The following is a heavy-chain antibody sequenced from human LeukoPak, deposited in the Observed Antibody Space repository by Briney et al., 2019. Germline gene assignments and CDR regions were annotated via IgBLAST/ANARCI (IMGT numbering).Heavy chain of an antibody. V-gene: IGHV3-7*01. Sequence: QAGGSLRLSCAASGFTFSSYWMGWVRQAPGKGLEWVANIKQDGSEKYYVDSVKGRFTISRDNAKNSLYLQMNSLRAEDTAVYYCAREAARGYSYGSGGAFDIWGQGTMVTVSS. CDR2: IKQDGSEK. J-gene: IGHJ3*02. CDR1: GFTFSSYW. D-gene: IGHD5-18*01. CDR3: AREAARGYSYGSGGAFDI.